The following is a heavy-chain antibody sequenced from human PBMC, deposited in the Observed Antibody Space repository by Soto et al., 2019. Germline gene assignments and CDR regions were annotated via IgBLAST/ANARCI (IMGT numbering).Heavy chain of an antibody. Sequence: GGSLRLSCAASGFTFSSYWMHWVRQAPGKGLVWVSRINSDGGSTTYADSVKGRFTISRDNAKNTLYLQMNSLRVEDTAVYYCARDRGTGGDYYFDYWGQGTLVTVSS. CDR3: ARDRGTGGDYYFDY. V-gene: IGHV3-74*01. CDR2: INSDGGST. CDR1: GFTFSSYW. J-gene: IGHJ4*02. D-gene: IGHD4-17*01.